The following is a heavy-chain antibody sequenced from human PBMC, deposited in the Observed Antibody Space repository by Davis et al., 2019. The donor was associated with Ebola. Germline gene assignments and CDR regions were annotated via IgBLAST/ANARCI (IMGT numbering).Heavy chain of an antibody. CDR2: IYYGGST. V-gene: IGHV4-59*08. CDR3: ARHKAQLGFGRFDY. CDR1: GGSISSYY. Sequence: SETLSLTCTVSGGSISSYYWSWIRQPPGKGLEWIGYIYYGGSTNYNPSLKSRVTISVDTSKNQFSLKLSSVTAADTAVYYCARHKAQLGFGRFDYWGQGTLVTVSS. D-gene: IGHD3-10*01. J-gene: IGHJ4*02.